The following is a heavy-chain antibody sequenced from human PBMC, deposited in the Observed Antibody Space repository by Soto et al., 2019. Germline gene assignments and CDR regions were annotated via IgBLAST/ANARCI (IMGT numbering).Heavy chain of an antibody. CDR3: ETLGYYYGSGSYYRNWFDP. J-gene: IGHJ5*02. V-gene: IGHV1-24*01. CDR1: GYTLTELS. Sequence: RASVKVSCKVSGYTLTELSMHWVRQAPGKGLEWMGGFDPEDGETIYAQKFQGRVTMTEDTSTDTAYMELSSLRSEDTAVYYCETLGYYYGSGSYYRNWFDPWGQGTLVTVSS. D-gene: IGHD3-10*01. CDR2: FDPEDGET.